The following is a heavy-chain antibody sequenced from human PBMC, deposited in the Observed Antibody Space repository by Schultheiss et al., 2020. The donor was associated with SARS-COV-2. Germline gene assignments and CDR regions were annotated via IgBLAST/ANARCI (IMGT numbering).Heavy chain of an antibody. Sequence: SETLSLTCTVSGGSISSYYWSWIRQPAGKGLEWIGEINHSGNTNYNPSLRSRVTMSTDTSKNQFSLKLSSVTAADTAVYYCARDGRDDSYDYYDSSGYPAWGQGTLVTVS. V-gene: IGHV4-4*07. CDR1: GGSISSYY. CDR3: ARDGRDDSYDYYDSSGYPA. D-gene: IGHD3-22*01. CDR2: INHSGNT. J-gene: IGHJ5*02.